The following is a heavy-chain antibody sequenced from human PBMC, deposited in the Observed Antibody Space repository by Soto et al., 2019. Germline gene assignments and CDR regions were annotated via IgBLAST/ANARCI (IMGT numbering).Heavy chain of an antibody. V-gene: IGHV1-69*13. CDR1: AGTLSSYA. CDR2: IIPIFGTA. CDR3: ARGTGTTEG. J-gene: IGHJ4*02. Sequence: GXSVKVSCKASAGTLSSYAISWVRQAPGQGLEWMGGIIPIFGTANYAQKFQGRVTITADESTSTAYMELSSLRSEDTAVYYCARGTGTTEGWGQGTLVTVSS. D-gene: IGHD1-1*01.